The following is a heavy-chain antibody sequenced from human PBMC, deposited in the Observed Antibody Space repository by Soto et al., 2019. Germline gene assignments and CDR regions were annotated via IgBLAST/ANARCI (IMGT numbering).Heavy chain of an antibody. CDR2: ISYEGSNK. J-gene: IGHJ6*02. D-gene: IGHD3-22*01. CDR3: ARSKFYYDTSGRGPHYYYGLDV. V-gene: IGHV3-30-3*01. Sequence: GGSLRLSCAASAFTFSSYSMHWVRQAPGKGLEWVAVISYEGSNKYHADSVKGRFTISRDNSKNTLYLQMNSLRAEDTAVFYCARSKFYYDTSGRGPHYYYGLDVWGQGTTVTVSS. CDR1: AFTFSSYS.